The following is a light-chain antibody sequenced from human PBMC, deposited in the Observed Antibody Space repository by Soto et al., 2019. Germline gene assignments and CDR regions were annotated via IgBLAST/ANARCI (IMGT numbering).Light chain of an antibody. CDR2: DAS. J-gene: IGKJ5*01. V-gene: IGKV3-11*01. CDR3: QKRSNWPIT. CDR1: RSVSSY. Sequence: EIVLTQSPATLSLSPGESATLSCRATRSVSSYLAWYQQKPGQAPRLLIYDASSRPTDIPARFSGSGSGTDFTLTISSLEPEDFALYYCQKRSNWPITFGQGTRLEIK.